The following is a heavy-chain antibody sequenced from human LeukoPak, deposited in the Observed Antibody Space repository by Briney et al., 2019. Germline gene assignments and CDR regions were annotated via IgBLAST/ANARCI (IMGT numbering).Heavy chain of an antibody. D-gene: IGHD6-19*01. CDR3: ARDDRVGYSSGWYPYYFDY. V-gene: IGHV1-18*03. J-gene: IGHJ4*02. CDR2: ISAYNGNT. Sequence: ASVKVSCKASGYTFTSYGISWVRQAPGQGLEWMGWISAYNGNTNYAQKLQGRVTMTTDTSTSTAYMELRSLRSDDMAVYYCARDDRVGYSSGWYPYYFDYWGQGTLVTVSS. CDR1: GYTFTSYG.